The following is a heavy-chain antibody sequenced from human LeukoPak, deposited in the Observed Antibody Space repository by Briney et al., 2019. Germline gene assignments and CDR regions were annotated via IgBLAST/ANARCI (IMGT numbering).Heavy chain of an antibody. J-gene: IGHJ5*02. CDR1: GGSISSYC. V-gene: IGHV4-4*09. D-gene: IGHD3-3*01. CDR2: FYTSGST. Sequence: KPSETLSLTCTVSGGSISSYCWSSVRQPPGKGLEWIGYFYTSGSTNYNPSLKSRVTMSVDTSKNQFSMELSSLTAADTAVYYCATSYDAKAAPYDLWGQGTMVTVSS. CDR3: ATSYDAKAAPYDL.